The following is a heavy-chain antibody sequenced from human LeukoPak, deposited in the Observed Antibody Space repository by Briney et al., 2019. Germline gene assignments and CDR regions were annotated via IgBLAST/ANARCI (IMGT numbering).Heavy chain of an antibody. CDR1: GGSFSVYY. CDR3: ARGYDSSGYYPDVY. CDR2: INHSGST. J-gene: IGHJ4*02. V-gene: IGHV4-34*01. Sequence: SETLSLTCAVYGGSFSVYYWSWIRQPPGKGMEWIGEINHSGSTNYNPSLKSRVTISVDTSKNQFSLKLSSVTAADTAVYYCARGYDSSGYYPDVYWGQGTLVTVSS. D-gene: IGHD3-22*01.